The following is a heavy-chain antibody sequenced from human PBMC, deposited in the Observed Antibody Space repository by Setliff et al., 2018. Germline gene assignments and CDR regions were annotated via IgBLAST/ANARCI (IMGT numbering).Heavy chain of an antibody. CDR3: ARYIPSAGCFDP. CDR1: GGSFNVYF. Sequence: PSETLSLTCAAYGGSFNVYFWSWIRQPPGKGLEWIAEINHSGSTSYHPSLKSRVTISVDTSKNQFSLKLSSVTAADTAVYYCARYIPSAGCFDPWGQGALVTVSS. V-gene: IGHV4-34*01. J-gene: IGHJ5*02. CDR2: INHSGST. D-gene: IGHD2-21*01.